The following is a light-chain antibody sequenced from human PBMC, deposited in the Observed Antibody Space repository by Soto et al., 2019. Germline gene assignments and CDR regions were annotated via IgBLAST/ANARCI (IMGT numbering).Light chain of an antibody. CDR3: QQYETSSPT. CDR2: GAS. J-gene: IGKJ1*01. V-gene: IGKV3-20*01. CDR1: QSVSSSY. Sequence: EIVLTQSPGTLSLSPGERATLSCRASQSVSSSYLAWYQQKPGQAPRLLIYGASSRATGIPDRFSGRGSGTDFTLTISRLEPEDFAVYYCQQYETSSPTFGQGTKVDIK.